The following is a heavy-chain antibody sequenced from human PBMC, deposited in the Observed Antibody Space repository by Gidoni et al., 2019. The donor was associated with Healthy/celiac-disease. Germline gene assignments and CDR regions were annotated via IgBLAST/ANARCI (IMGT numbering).Heavy chain of an antibody. CDR2: ISGSGCSR. D-gene: IGHD2-15*01. CDR1: GFPFISHA. CDR3: AKDQVGCIVVVVAATTRGDAFDI. J-gene: IGHJ3*02. Sequence: EVQLLESGGGLVQPGGSLRLSCAASGFPFISHAMSWARPAPGKGLEWVPAISGSGCSRYYADSVKGRFTISRDNSKNTLYLQMNSLRAEDTAVYYCAKDQVGCIVVVVAATTRGDAFDIWGQGTMVTVSS. V-gene: IGHV3-23*01.